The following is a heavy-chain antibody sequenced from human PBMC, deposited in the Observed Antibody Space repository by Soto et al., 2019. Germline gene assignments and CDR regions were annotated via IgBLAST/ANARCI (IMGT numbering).Heavy chain of an antibody. D-gene: IGHD3-16*01. J-gene: IGHJ4*02. CDR1: GFTFSSYG. Sequence: QVQLVESGGGVVQPGRSLRLSCAASGFTFSSYGLYWVRQAPGKGLEWVALIWYDGNKKYYADSVRGRFTISRDNSKNTLYLQMNSLRAEDTAVYYCARDGVSLFMIPSERDHWGQGTLVIVSS. CDR3: ARDGVSLFMIPSERDH. CDR2: IWYDGNKK. V-gene: IGHV3-33*01.